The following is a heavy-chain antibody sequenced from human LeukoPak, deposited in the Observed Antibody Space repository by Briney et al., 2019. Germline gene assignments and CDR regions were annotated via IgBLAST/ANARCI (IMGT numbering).Heavy chain of an antibody. CDR2: IYYGGST. D-gene: IGHD2-15*01. J-gene: IGHJ5*02. Sequence: PSETLSLTCTVSGGSISSSDYYWGWIRQPPGKGLEWIGSIYYGGSTYYNPSLKSRVTISVDTSMNRFSLKLSFVTTADTAVYYCARALGYCSGGSCPRGYNWFDPWGQGTLVTVPS. CDR1: GGSISSSDYY. V-gene: IGHV4-39*01. CDR3: ARALGYCSGGSCPRGYNWFDP.